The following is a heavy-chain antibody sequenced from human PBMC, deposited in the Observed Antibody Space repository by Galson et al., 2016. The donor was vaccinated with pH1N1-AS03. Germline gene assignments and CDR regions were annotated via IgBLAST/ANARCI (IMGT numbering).Heavy chain of an antibody. V-gene: IGHV1-2*04. CDR3: ARDPRGPCSSATCATTYYFGMDV. CDR2: INLKNGVT. CDR1: GYIFTDFY. J-gene: IGHJ6*02. Sequence: SVKVSCKASGYIFTDFYVHWVRQAPGQGLEWMGWINLKNGVTNYAQKFQAWVTMTGDTSISTAYMELHGLKSDDTAVYYCARDPRGPCSSATCATTYYFGMDVWGQGTTVIVSS. D-gene: IGHD1-26*01.